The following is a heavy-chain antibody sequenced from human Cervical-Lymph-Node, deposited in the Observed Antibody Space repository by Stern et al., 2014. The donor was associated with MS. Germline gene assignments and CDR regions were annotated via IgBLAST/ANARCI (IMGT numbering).Heavy chain of an antibody. CDR2: IFPVIGTQ. CDR3: ARGSKTSDRCCSFGYDL. J-gene: IGHJ2*01. CDR1: GGTFRKFT. Sequence: QDQLVESGAEVKKPGSSVKVSCTASGGTFRKFTFSWVRQAPGQGLEWMGGIFPVIGTQTYAQEFRVRVTITTDVSTSTVSMELSRLRSDATAVYYCARGSKTSDRCCSFGYDLWGRGTLVTVSS. D-gene: IGHD3-16*01. V-gene: IGHV1-69*16.